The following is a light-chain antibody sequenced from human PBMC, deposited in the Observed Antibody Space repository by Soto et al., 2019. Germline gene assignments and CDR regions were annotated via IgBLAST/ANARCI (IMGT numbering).Light chain of an antibody. CDR1: QTISNF. Sequence: DIQMTQSPSFLSASAGDRVTIFCRASQTISNFLHWYQQKPGKAPKLLIYSASNLESGVPSRVGGSGSGTDFTLTISSLEPEDFATYYCQQSYRNPRTFGLGTRVEIK. CDR3: QQSYRNPRT. CDR2: SAS. V-gene: IGKV1-39*01. J-gene: IGKJ1*01.